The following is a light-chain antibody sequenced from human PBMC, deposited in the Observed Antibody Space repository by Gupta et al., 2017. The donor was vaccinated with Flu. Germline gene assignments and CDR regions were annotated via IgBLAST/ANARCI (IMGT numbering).Light chain of an antibody. Sequence: QSVLTQPPPVSAAPGPKVTIPCSGSTSNIGSHYVSWYQQVPGTAPKLLIYEDNKRPSGIPDRFSGSKSGTSASLAISGLRSEDEADYYCAAWDDSLSGWVFGGGTKLTVL. J-gene: IGLJ3*02. CDR3: AAWDDSLSGWV. CDR2: EDN. V-gene: IGLV1-51*01. CDR1: TSNIGSHY.